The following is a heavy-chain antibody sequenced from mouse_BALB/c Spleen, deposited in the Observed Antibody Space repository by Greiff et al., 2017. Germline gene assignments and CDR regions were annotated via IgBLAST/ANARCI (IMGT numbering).Heavy chain of an antibody. CDR1: GFNITDYY. CDR2: IDPENGNT. D-gene: IGHD2-4*01. J-gene: IGHJ3*01. CDR3: APYDYDAAY. V-gene: IGHV14-1*02. Sequence: VQLQQSGAELVRPGALVKLSCKASGFNITDYYMHWVKQRPEQGLEWIGWIDPENGNTIYDPKFQGKASITADTSSNTAYLQLSSLTSEDTAVYYCAPYDYDAAYWGQGTLVTVSA.